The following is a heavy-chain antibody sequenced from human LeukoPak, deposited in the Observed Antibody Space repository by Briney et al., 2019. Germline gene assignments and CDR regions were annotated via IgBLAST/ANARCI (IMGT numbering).Heavy chain of an antibody. CDR2: ISSSSSYI. CDR3: ARDLRAAAGKDY. J-gene: IGHJ4*02. Sequence: PGGSLRLSCAASGFTFSSYSMNWVRQAPGKGLEWVSSISSSSSYIYYADSVKGRFTISRDNAKNSLYLQMNSLRAEDTAVYYCARDLRAAAGKDYWGQGTLVTVSS. CDR1: GFTFSSYS. V-gene: IGHV3-21*01. D-gene: IGHD6-13*01.